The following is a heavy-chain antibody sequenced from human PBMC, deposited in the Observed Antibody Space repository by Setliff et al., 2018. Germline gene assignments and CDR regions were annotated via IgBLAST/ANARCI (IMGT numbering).Heavy chain of an antibody. V-gene: IGHV4-34*01. CDR3: AREAKRNVVVVVAATPVY. CDR2: INHSGST. Sequence: SETLSLTCAVYGGSFSGYYWSWIRQPPGKGLEWIGEINHSGSTNYNPSLKSRVTISVDTSKNQFSLKLSSVTAADTAVYYCAREAKRNVVVVVAATPVYWGQGTLVTVSS. D-gene: IGHD2-15*01. J-gene: IGHJ4*02. CDR1: GGSFSGYY.